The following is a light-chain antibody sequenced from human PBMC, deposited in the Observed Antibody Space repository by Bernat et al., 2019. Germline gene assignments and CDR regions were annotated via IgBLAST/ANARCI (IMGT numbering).Light chain of an antibody. V-gene: IGLV1-44*01. CDR3: AAWDDSLSAVV. J-gene: IGLJ2*01. Sequence: QSVLTQPPSASGTPGKRVIISCSGSSANIGSNIVNWYQQLPGMAPKLLIHSDNQRPSGVPERFSGSKSGTSASLAISGLQSEDEADYSCAAWDDSLSAVVFGGGTKLTVL. CDR2: SDN. CDR1: SANIGSNI.